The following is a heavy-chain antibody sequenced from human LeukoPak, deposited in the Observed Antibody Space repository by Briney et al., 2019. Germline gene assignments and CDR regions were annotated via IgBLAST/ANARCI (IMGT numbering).Heavy chain of an antibody. CDR3: ARDDIVGATEFDY. V-gene: IGHV1-2*02. J-gene: IGHJ4*02. CDR2: LNPNSGDT. Sequence: ASVKVSCKASGYTFTDYYIHWVWQAPGQGLEWMGWLNPNSGDTNYAQRFQGRVTMTSDTSTKTAHMELSRLTSDDTAMYYCARDDIVGATEFDYWGQGTLVTVSS. D-gene: IGHD1-26*01. CDR1: GYTFTDYY.